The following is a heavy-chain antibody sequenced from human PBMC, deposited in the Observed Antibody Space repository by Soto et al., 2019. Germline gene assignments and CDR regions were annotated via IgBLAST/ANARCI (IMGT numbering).Heavy chain of an antibody. CDR2: IRSKANSYAT. Sequence: EVQLVESGGGLVQPGGSLKLSCAASGFTFSGSAMHWVRQASGKGLEWVGRIRSKANSYATAYAASVKGRFTISRDDSKNTAYLQMNSLKTEDTAVYYCILNVYDYGFDYWGQGTLVTVSS. J-gene: IGHJ4*02. D-gene: IGHD4-17*01. CDR1: GFTFSGSA. CDR3: ILNVYDYGFDY. V-gene: IGHV3-73*02.